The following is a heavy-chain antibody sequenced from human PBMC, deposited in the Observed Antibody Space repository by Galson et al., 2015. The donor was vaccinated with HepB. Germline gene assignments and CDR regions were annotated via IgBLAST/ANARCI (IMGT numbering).Heavy chain of an antibody. V-gene: IGHV1-18*01. CDR1: GYTFTSYG. Sequence: SVKVSCKASGYTFTSYGISWVRQAPGQGLEWMGWISAYNGNTNYAQKLQGRVTMTTDTSTSTAYMELRSLRSDDTAVYYCAGLPFVAGNYLGMDVWGQGTTVTVSS. D-gene: IGHD6-19*01. J-gene: IGHJ6*02. CDR3: AGLPFVAGNYLGMDV. CDR2: ISAYNGNT.